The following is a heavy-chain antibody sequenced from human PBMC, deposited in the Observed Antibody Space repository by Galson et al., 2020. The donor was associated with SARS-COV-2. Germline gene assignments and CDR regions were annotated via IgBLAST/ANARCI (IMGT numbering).Heavy chain of an antibody. CDR1: GGTFSSYA. V-gene: IGHV1-69*13. J-gene: IGHJ1*01. CDR2: IIPIFGTA. CDR3: ASANPYSYSSGWYGPPRTEYFQH. Sequence: SVKVSCKASGGTFSSYAISWVRQAPGQGLEWMGGIIPIFGTANYAQKFQGRVTITADESTSTAYMELSSLRSEDTAVYYCASANPYSYSSGWYGPPRTEYFQHWGQGSLVTVSS. D-gene: IGHD6-19*01.